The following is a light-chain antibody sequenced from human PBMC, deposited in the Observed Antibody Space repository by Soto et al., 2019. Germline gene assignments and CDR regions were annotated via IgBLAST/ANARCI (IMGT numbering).Light chain of an antibody. CDR1: QGGSSY. J-gene: IGKJ1*01. CDR2: AAS. Sequence: TQLTQSPSSLSASVGDRVTNTCRASQGGSSYFAWYQQKPGSAPRLLIYAASTLHSGVPPRFSGSASGTDFTLTIDSRQPEDFSTSYCRVRNNYDRAFGQGTKVDIK. CDR3: RVRNNYDRA. V-gene: IGKV1-9*01.